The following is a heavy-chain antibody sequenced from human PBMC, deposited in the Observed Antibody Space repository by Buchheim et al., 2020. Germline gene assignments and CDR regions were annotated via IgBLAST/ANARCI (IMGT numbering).Heavy chain of an antibody. CDR2: IYSSGST. CDR1: GGSVTSGNFY. J-gene: IGHJ6*02. CDR3: ARHLYRYYDFGGGYYTGIDYYYGMDV. V-gene: IGHV4-61*01. Sequence: QVQLQESGPGLVKPSETLSVTCTVSGGSVTSGNFYWSWIRQPPGKGLEWIGYIYSSGSTNYHPSLKSRVSISVDTSKNQFSLKLSSVTAADTAVYYCARHLYRYYDFGGGYYTGIDYYYGMDVWGQGTT. D-gene: IGHD3-3*01.